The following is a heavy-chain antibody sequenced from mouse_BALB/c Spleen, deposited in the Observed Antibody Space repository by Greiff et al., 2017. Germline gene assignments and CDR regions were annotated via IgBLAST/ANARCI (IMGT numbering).Heavy chain of an antibody. CDR2: IDPSDSYT. J-gene: IGHJ2*01. CDR1: GYTFTSYW. CDR3: ARRGYDYFDY. Sequence: QVQLKQPGAELVKPGASVKLSCKASGYTFTSYWMHWVKQRPGQGLEWIGEIDPSDSYTNYNQKFKGKATLTVDKSSSTAYMQLSSLTSEDSAVYYCARRGYDYFDYWGQGTTLTVSS. V-gene: IGHV1-69*02. D-gene: IGHD2-14*01.